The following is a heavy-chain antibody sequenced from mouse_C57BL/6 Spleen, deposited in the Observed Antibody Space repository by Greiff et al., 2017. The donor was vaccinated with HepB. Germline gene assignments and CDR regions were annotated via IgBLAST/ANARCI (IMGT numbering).Heavy chain of an antibody. V-gene: IGHV1-42*01. CDR3: ARIDYDDGFAY. CDR1: GYSFTGYY. J-gene: IGHJ3*01. CDR2: INPSTGGT. Sequence: EVQLQQSGPELVKPGASVKISCKASGYSFTGYYMNWVKQSPEKSLEWIGEINPSTGGTTYNQKFKAKATLTVDKSSSTAYMQLKSLTSEDSAVYYCARIDYDDGFAYWGQGTLVTVSA. D-gene: IGHD2-4*01.